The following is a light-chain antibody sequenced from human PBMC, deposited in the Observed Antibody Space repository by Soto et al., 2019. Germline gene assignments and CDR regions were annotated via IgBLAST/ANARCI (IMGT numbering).Light chain of an antibody. CDR2: QDS. CDR1: KLGDKY. V-gene: IGLV3-1*01. Sequence: SYELTQPPSVSVSPGQTASITCSGDKLGDKYACWYQQKPGQSPVLVIYQDSKRPSGIPERFSGSNSGNTATLTISGTQAMDEADYYFQAWDRSTVVVFGGGTKLTVL. CDR3: QAWDRSTVVV. J-gene: IGLJ2*01.